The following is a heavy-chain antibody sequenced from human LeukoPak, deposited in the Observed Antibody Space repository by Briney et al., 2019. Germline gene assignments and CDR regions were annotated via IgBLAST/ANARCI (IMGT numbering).Heavy chain of an antibody. V-gene: IGHV4-59*08. CDR1: GGSISSYH. D-gene: IGHD3-16*01. J-gene: IGHJ5*02. CDR2: IFYSGIT. CDR3: ARRDWGTRFDP. Sequence: SETLSLTCTVSGGSISSYHWGWIRQPPGKGLEWIGYIFYSGITNYNPSLKSRVTISVDTSKNQFSLKLTSVTAADTAVYYCARRDWGTRFDPWGQGTLVTVSS.